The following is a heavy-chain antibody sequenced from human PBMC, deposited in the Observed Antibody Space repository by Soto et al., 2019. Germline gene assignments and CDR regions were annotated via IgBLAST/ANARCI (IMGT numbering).Heavy chain of an antibody. V-gene: IGHV3-21*01. CDR1: GFTFSTYS. CDR2: ISSRSDI. CDR3: AREYTAGPHAYGLDV. J-gene: IGHJ6*02. D-gene: IGHD2-2*02. Sequence: GGSLRLSCVGSGFTFSTYSINWVRQAPGKGLEWVSSISSRSDIYYADSVKGRFTISRDDAKNSVSLQLNSLRAEDTAVYYCAREYTAGPHAYGLDVWGQGTTVTVSS.